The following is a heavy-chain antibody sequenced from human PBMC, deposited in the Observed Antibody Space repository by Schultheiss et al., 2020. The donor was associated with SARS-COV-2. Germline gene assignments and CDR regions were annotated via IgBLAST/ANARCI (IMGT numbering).Heavy chain of an antibody. CDR2: INPNSGGT. Sequence: ASVKVSCKASGYTFTSYGISWVRQAPGQGLEWMGRINPNSGGTNYAQKLQGRVTMTTDTSTSTAYMELRSLRSDDTAVYYCARGSGPDVDIWGQGTMVTVSS. CDR1: GYTFTSYG. V-gene: IGHV1-18*01. D-gene: IGHD3-10*01. CDR3: ARGSGPDVDI. J-gene: IGHJ3*02.